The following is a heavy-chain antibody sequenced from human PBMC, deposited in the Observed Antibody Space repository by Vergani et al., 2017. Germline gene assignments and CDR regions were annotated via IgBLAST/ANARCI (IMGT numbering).Heavy chain of an antibody. CDR3: ARDGGSGWYSYYFDY. V-gene: IGHV1-18*04. CDR2: ISTYNGNT. CDR1: GYTFTSYG. J-gene: IGHJ4*02. D-gene: IGHD6-19*01. Sequence: QVQLVQSGTEVKKPGASVRVSCKAFGYTFTSYGISWVRQAPGQGLEWMGWISTYNGNTKYAQKVQGRVTMTTDTSTSTAYMELRSLRSDDTAVYFCARDGGSGWYSYYFDYWGQGTLVTVSS.